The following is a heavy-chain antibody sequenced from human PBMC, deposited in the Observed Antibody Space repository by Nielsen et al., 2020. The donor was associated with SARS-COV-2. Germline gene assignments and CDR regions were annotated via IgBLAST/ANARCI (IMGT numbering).Heavy chain of an antibody. J-gene: IGHJ6*02. CDR1: GFTFSSYW. CDR3: ASGAVAGLYYYYGMDV. CDR2: IKQDGSEK. Sequence: GSLRLSCAASGFTFSSYWMSWVRQAPGKGLEWVANIKQDGSEKYYVDSVKGRFTISRDNAKNSLYLQMNSLRAEDTAVYYCASGAVAGLYYYYGMDVWGQGTTVTVSS. V-gene: IGHV3-7*01. D-gene: IGHD6-19*01.